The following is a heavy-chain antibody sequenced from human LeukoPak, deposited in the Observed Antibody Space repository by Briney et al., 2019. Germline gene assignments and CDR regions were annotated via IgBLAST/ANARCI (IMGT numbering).Heavy chain of an antibody. CDR3: AKRDYGGNSGDY. D-gene: IGHD4-23*01. CDR2: ISGSGVHT. CDR1: GFTFSRYD. V-gene: IGHV3-23*01. J-gene: IGHJ4*02. Sequence: PGGFLRLSCAASGFTFSRYDMSWVRQAPGKGLEWVSAISGSGVHTYYAGSVKGRFTISRDNSKRTLYLQMDSLRAEDTAVYYCAKRDYGGNSGDYWGQGTLVTVSS.